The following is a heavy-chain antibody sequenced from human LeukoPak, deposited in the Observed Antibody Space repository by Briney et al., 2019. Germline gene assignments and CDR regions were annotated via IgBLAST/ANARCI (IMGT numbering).Heavy chain of an antibody. CDR2: IWYDGSNK. J-gene: IGHJ6*02. V-gene: IGHV3-33*01. Sequence: PGRSLRLSCAASGFTLSSYGMHWVRQAPGKGLEWVAVIWYDGSNKYYADSVKGRFTLSRDNSKNTLYLQMNRLRAEDTAVSYCARALRWLQLYYYYGMDVWGQGTTVTVSS. CDR3: ARALRWLQLYYYYGMDV. D-gene: IGHD5-24*01. CDR1: GFTLSSYG.